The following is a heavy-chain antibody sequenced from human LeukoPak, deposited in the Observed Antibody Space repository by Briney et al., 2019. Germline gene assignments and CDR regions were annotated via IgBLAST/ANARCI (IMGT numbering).Heavy chain of an antibody. CDR2: ISSSGSTI. Sequence: GGSLRLSCAVSGFTFSDYYMSWIRQAPGKGLEWVSYISSSGSTIYYADSVKGRFTISRDNAKNSLYLQMNSLRAEDTAVYYCARETLIKYSSGWVGAAFDIWGQGTMVTVSP. J-gene: IGHJ3*02. CDR1: GFTFSDYY. CDR3: ARETLIKYSSGWVGAAFDI. V-gene: IGHV3-11*04. D-gene: IGHD6-19*01.